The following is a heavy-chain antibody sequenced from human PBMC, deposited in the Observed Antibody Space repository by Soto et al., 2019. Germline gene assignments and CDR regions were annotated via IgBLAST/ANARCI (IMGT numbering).Heavy chain of an antibody. CDR2: IKQDGSEK. CDR3: ARDRGGIVVVPAAMRSPDWFDP. V-gene: IGHV3-7*01. Sequence: GGSLRLSCAASGFTFSSYWMSWVRQAPGKGLEWVANIKQDGSEKYYVDSVKGRFTISRDNAKNSLYLQMNSLRAEDTAVYYCARDRGGIVVVPAAMRSPDWFDPWGQGTLVTVSS. D-gene: IGHD2-2*01. J-gene: IGHJ5*02. CDR1: GFTFSSYW.